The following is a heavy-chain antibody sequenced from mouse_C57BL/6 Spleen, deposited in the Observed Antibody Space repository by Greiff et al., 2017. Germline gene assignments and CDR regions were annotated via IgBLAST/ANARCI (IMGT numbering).Heavy chain of an antibody. CDR1: GYTFTDYY. D-gene: IGHD1-1*01. CDR2: INPYNGGT. CDR3: ARSPITTVGEDYAMDY. Sequence: EVKLQESGPVLVKPGASVKMSCKASGYTFTDYYMNWVKQSHGKSLEWIGVINPYNGGTSYNQKFKGKATLTVDKSSSTAYMELNSLTSEDSAVYYCARSPITTVGEDYAMDYWGQGTSVTVSS. J-gene: IGHJ4*01. V-gene: IGHV1-19*01.